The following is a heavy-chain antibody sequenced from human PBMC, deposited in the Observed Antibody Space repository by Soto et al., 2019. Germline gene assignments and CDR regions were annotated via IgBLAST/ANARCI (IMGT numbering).Heavy chain of an antibody. CDR1: GYTFTSYY. CDR2: INPSGGST. V-gene: IGHV1-46*01. Sequence: QVQLVQSGAEVKKPGASVKVSCKASGYTFTSYYMHWVRQAPGQGLEWMGIINPSGGSTSYAQKFQGRVTMTRDTSTSTVYMELSSLRSEDTAVYYCAREGPTVVTTGSYYGMDVWGQGTTVTVSS. D-gene: IGHD4-17*01. J-gene: IGHJ6*02. CDR3: AREGPTVVTTGSYYGMDV.